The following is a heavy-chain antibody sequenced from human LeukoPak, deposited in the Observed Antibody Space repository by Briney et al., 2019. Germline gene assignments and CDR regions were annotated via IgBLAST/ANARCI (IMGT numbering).Heavy chain of an antibody. J-gene: IGHJ4*02. V-gene: IGHV1-46*01. CDR1: GYTFTSYY. CDR3: AREGVRFSGYAGRGATLPHY. Sequence: ASVKVSCKASGYTFTSYYMHWVRQAPGQGLEWMGIINPSGGSTSYAQKFQGRVTMTRDTSTSTVYMELSSLRSEDTAVYYCAREGVRFSGYAGRGATLPHYWGQGTLVTVSS. CDR2: INPSGGST. D-gene: IGHD3-22*01.